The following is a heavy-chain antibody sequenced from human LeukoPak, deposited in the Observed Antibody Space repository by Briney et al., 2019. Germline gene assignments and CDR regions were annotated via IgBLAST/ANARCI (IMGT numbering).Heavy chain of an antibody. V-gene: IGHV4-39*01. CDR1: GGSISSSSYY. D-gene: IGHD3-10*01. Sequence: SETLSLTRTVSGGSISSSSYYWGWIRQPPGKGLEWIGSIYYSGSTYYNPSLKSRVTISVDTSKNQSSLKLSSVTAADTAVYYCARPTIVRGGYFDYWGQGTLVTVSS. CDR2: IYYSGST. CDR3: ARPTIVRGGYFDY. J-gene: IGHJ4*02.